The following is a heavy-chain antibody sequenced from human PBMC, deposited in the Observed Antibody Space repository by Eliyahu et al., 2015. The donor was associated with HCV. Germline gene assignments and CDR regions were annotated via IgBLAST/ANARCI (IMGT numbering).Heavy chain of an antibody. CDR2: ITAANGNT. CDR3: AREFYGVWNGYYFDY. CDR1: GXXLXPYA. V-gene: IGHV1-3*01. Sequence: VLLVQSGAEVQKPGASVKISCKAXGXXLXPYAMHWXRQAPGQRLEWLGWITAANGNTKYSPNFHDRVTITRDTSANTAYLELSGLTSDDSATYYCAREFYGVWNGYYFDYWGQGTLVSVSS. J-gene: IGHJ4*02. D-gene: IGHD3/OR15-3a*01.